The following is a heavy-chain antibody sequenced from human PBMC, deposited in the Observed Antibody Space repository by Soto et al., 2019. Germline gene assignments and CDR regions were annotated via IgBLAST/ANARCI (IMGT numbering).Heavy chain of an antibody. J-gene: IGHJ4*02. CDR2: ISTYTGNT. Sequence: QVQLVQSGPELKKPGAAVRVSCKASGYTFNTYGLSWVRQAPGQGLEWMGWISTYTGNTDYPQRFQGRVTMDTDTSTSTAYLDLRSLTSEDTVVYYCVRDVSVSSGSFGGYWGQGTLVTVSS. CDR1: GYTFNTYG. CDR3: VRDVSVSSGSFGGY. V-gene: IGHV1-18*01. D-gene: IGHD3-10*01.